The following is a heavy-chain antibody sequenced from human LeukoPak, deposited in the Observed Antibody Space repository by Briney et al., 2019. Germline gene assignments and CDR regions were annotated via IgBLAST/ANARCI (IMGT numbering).Heavy chain of an antibody. CDR2: LRSNGDTA. CDR1: GFTFSSFA. D-gene: IGHD1-1*01. J-gene: IGHJ4*02. Sequence: PGGSLRLSCAASGFTFSSFAMTWVRQAPGTGLEWVSTLRSNGDTAYNADSVKGRFTISRDNSKNTVHLQMNILRVEDTAIYYCARGQELDDGVFDSWGQGTLVTVSA. CDR3: ARGQELDDGVFDS. V-gene: IGHV3-23*01.